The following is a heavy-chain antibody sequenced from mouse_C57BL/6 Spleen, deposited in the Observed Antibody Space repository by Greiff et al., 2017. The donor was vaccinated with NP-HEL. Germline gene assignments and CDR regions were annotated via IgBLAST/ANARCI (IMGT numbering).Heavy chain of an antibody. D-gene: IGHD6-1*01. V-gene: IGHV1-15*01. CDR3: TRCRLFYARDD. J-gene: IGHJ4*01. CDR1: GYTFTDYE. Sequence: VKLMESGAELVRPGASVTLSCKASGYTFTDYEMHWVKQTPVHGLEWIGAIDPETGGTAYNQKFKGKAILTADKSASTAYMELRSLTSEDSAVYYCTRCRLFYARDDWGQGTSVTVAS. CDR2: IDPETGGT.